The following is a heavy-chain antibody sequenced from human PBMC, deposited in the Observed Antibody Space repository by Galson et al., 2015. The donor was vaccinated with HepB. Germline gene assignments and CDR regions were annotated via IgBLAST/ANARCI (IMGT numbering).Heavy chain of an antibody. D-gene: IGHD6-19*01. CDR1: GFSFSDHG. CDR2: IWHDGSNE. Sequence: SLRLSCAASGFSFSDHGMHWVRQAPGKGLEWVAIIWHDGSNEYYADSVKGRFTISRDISKNILYLQMNSLRAEDTGVYYCARQNGGWRFDYWGQGTLVTVSS. J-gene: IGHJ4*02. CDR3: ARQNGGWRFDY. V-gene: IGHV3-33*01.